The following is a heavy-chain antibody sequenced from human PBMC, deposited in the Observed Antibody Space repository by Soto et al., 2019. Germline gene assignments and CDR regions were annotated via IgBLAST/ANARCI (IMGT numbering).Heavy chain of an antibody. J-gene: IGHJ6*02. D-gene: IGHD2-2*01. CDR2: INHSGST. CDR1: GGSFSGYY. CDR3: ARGGWGGGAMNYYYGMDV. V-gene: IGHV4-34*01. Sequence: SETLSLTCAVYGGSFSGYYWSWIRQPPGKGLEWIGEINHSGSTNYNPSLKSRVTISVDTSKNQFSLKLSSVTAADTAVYYCARGGWGGGAMNYYYGMDVWGQGTTVTVSS.